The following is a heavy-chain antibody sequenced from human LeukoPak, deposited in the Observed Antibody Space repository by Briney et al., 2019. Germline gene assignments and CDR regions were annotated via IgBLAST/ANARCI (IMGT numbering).Heavy chain of an antibody. CDR3: ARAVTGILVGWFDP. V-gene: IGHV3-53*01. CDR1: GFTVSSNY. D-gene: IGHD6-19*01. Sequence: PGGSLRLSCAASGFTVSSNYMSWVRQAPGKGLEWVSIIYSGGTTYYADSVKGRFTISRDNSKNTLYLQMNSLRAEDTAVYYCARAVTGILVGWFDPWGQGTLVTVSS. CDR2: IYSGGTT. J-gene: IGHJ5*02.